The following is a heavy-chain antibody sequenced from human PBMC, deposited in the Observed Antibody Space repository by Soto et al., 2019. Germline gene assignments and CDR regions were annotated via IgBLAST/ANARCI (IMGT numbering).Heavy chain of an antibody. J-gene: IGHJ4*02. CDR2: INPILSMS. Sequence: QVQLVQSGAEVKKPGSSVRVSCKASGDTFSFYSINWVRQAPGLGLEWMGRINPILSMSNYAQRFQGRVTVTADKSTSPAYMELSSLRSEDTAMYYCASSYGSGSRAFAYWGQGALVTVSS. V-gene: IGHV1-69*02. CDR1: GDTFSFYS. D-gene: IGHD3-10*01. CDR3: ASSYGSGSRAFAY.